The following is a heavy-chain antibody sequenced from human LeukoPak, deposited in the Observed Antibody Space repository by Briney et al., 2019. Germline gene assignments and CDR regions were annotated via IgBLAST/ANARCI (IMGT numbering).Heavy chain of an antibody. Sequence: GGSLRLSCAASGFTFTNYAMSWVRQAPGKGLEWVSGISGSGGSTYYADSVKGRLTISRDNSKNTLYLQMNSLRAEDTAIYYCARDPRRVVPAAFFFDYWGLGTLVTVSS. D-gene: IGHD2-2*01. CDR2: ISGSGGST. CDR3: ARDPRRVVPAAFFFDY. V-gene: IGHV3-23*01. CDR1: GFTFTNYA. J-gene: IGHJ4*02.